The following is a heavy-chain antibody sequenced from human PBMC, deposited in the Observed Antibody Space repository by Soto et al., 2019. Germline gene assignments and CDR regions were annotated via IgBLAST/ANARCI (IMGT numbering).Heavy chain of an antibody. D-gene: IGHD3-10*01. J-gene: IGHJ4*02. CDR2: IYYSGST. V-gene: IGHV4-39*01. CDR3: ATPWFGDGDY. CDR1: GGSISTSYY. Sequence: QLQLQESGPGLLKPSETLSLTCTVSGGSISTSYYWGWIRQPPGKGLEWIGSIYYSGSTYYNPSLKSRVTISVDTSKNQFSLKLSSVTAADTAVYYCATPWFGDGDYWGQGTLVTVSS.